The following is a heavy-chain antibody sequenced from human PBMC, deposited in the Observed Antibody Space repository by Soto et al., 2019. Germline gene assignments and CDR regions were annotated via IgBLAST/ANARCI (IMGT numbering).Heavy chain of an antibody. CDR3: ARIRLAAARDYYYCMDV. J-gene: IGHJ6*02. Sequence: SGPTLVNPTQTLTLTCTFSGFSLSTRGMCVSWIRQPPGKGREWLALIDWDDDKYYSTSLKTRLTISKDTSKNQVVLTMTNMDPVDSATYYCARIRLAAARDYYYCMDVWGQGTTVTVSS. CDR1: GFSLSTRGMC. CDR2: IDWDDDK. D-gene: IGHD6-13*01. V-gene: IGHV2-70*01.